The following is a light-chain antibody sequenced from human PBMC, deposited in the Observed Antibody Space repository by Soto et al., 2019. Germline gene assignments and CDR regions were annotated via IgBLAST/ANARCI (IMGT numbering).Light chain of an antibody. CDR3: QQYYKRPPWT. CDR2: EAS. CDR1: QSVRSH. Sequence: EVVMTQSPATLSVSPGERATLSCRASQSVRSHVVWYQQKPGQAPRLLIYEASTRATGIPARFSGSVSGTEFTLTISSLQSEDFAVYYCQQYYKRPPWTFGQGTRVEIK. V-gene: IGKV3-15*01. J-gene: IGKJ1*01.